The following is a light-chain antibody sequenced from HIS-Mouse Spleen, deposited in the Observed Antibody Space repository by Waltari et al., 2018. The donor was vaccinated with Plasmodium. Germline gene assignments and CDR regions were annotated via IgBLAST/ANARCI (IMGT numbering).Light chain of an antibody. CDR1: QSFSSN. CDR3: QQYNNWSFT. J-gene: IGKJ3*01. Sequence: EIVMTQSPATLSVSAGERATLSCRASQSFSSNLAWYQQKPDQAPRLLIYGASTRATGIPARFSGSGSGTEFTLTISSLQSEDFAVYYCQQYNNWSFTFGPGTKVDIK. CDR2: GAS. V-gene: IGKV3-15*01.